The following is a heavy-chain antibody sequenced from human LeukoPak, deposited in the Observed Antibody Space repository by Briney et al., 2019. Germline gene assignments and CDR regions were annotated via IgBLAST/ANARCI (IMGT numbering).Heavy chain of an antibody. CDR3: AKERILSYGMDV. D-gene: IGHD3-10*01. CDR1: GFTFSSYG. V-gene: IGHV3-30*18. CDR2: ISYDGSNK. J-gene: IGHJ6*02. Sequence: PGRPLRLSCAASGFTFSSYGMHWVRQAPGKGLEWVAVISYDGSNKYYADSVKGRFTISRDNSKNTPYLQMNSLRAEDTAVYYCAKERILSYGMDVWGQGTTVTVSS.